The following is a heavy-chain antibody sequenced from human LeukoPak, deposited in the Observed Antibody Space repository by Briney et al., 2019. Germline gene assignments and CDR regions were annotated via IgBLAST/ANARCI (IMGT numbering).Heavy chain of an antibody. CDR2: INPSGGST. D-gene: IGHD3-3*01. J-gene: IGHJ6*02. Sequence: ASVKVSCKASGYTFTSYYMHWVRQAPGQGLEWMGIINPSGGSTSYAQKFQGRVTMTRDTSTSTVYMELSSLRSDDTAVYYCARDGGADFWSGYVYYYGMDVWGQGTTVTVSS. V-gene: IGHV1-46*01. CDR3: ARDGGADFWSGYVYYYGMDV. CDR1: GYTFTSYY.